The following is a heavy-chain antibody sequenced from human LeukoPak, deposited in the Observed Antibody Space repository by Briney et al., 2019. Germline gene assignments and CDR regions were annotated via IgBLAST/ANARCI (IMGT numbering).Heavy chain of an antibody. Sequence: GGSLRLSCAASGFTFSSYSMNWVRQAPGKGLEWVSSISSSSSYIYYADSVKGRFTISRDNAKNSLYLQMNSLRAEDTAVNYCARDFGYSSGWYRNAFDYWGQGTLVTVSS. J-gene: IGHJ4*02. V-gene: IGHV3-21*01. CDR3: ARDFGYSSGWYRNAFDY. D-gene: IGHD6-19*01. CDR2: ISSSSSYI. CDR1: GFTFSSYS.